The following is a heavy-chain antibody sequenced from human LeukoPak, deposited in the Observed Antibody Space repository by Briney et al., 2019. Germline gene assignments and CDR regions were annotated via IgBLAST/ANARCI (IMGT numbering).Heavy chain of an antibody. J-gene: IGHJ3*02. CDR1: GGSISSYY. CDR2: IYYSGST. V-gene: IGHV4-59*01. Sequence: SSETLSLTCTVSGGSISSYYWSWIRQPPGKGLEWIGYIYYSGSTNYNPSLKSRVTILVDTSKNQFSLKLSSVTAADTAVYYCARENDILTGYYFAFDIWGQGTMVTVSS. D-gene: IGHD3-9*01. CDR3: ARENDILTGYYFAFDI.